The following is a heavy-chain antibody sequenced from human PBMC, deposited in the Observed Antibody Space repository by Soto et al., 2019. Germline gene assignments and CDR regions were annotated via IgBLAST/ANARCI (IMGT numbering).Heavy chain of an antibody. V-gene: IGHV1-3*01. Sequence: ASVKVSCKASGYTFSDYTIQWVRQAPGQRLEWLGWINADNRNTRYSQRFQDRVTITSDTSATTAYMELYSLRSEDTAVYYCAGVRFGNYYYYYMDVWGKGTTVTVSS. CDR3: AGVRFGNYYYYYMDV. CDR1: GYTFSDYT. D-gene: IGHD3-10*01. CDR2: INADNRNT. J-gene: IGHJ6*03.